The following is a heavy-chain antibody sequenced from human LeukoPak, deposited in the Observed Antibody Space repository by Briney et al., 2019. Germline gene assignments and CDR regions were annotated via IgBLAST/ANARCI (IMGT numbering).Heavy chain of an antibody. CDR1: GFTFSSYS. Sequence: GGSLRLSCAASGFTFSSYSMNWVRQAPGKGLEWVSSISSSSSYIYYADSVKGRFTISRDNAKNSLYLQMNSLRAEDTAVYYCARESMITFGGVIVIPEGYFDYWGQGTLVTVSS. CDR2: ISSSSSYI. CDR3: ARESMITFGGVIVIPEGYFDY. J-gene: IGHJ4*02. D-gene: IGHD3-16*02. V-gene: IGHV3-21*01.